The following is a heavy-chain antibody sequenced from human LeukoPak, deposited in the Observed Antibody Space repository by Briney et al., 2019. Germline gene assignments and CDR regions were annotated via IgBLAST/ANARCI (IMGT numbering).Heavy chain of an antibody. D-gene: IGHD2-21*01. CDR2: ISSSGSTI. V-gene: IGHV3-48*03. Sequence: TGGSLRLSCAASGFTFSSYEMNWVRQAPGKGLEWVSYISSSGSTIYYADSVKGRFTISRDNAKNSLYLQMNSLRAEDTAVYYCARVVVKDYYYYMDVWGKGTTVTISS. CDR3: ARVVVKDYYYYMDV. J-gene: IGHJ6*03. CDR1: GFTFSSYE.